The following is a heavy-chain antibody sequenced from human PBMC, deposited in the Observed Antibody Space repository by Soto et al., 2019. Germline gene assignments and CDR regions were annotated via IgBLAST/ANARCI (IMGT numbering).Heavy chain of an antibody. J-gene: IGHJ5*02. V-gene: IGHV4-59*01. CDR2: IYYSGST. Sequence: QVQLQESGPGLVKPSETLSLTCTVSGGSISSYYWSWIPQPPGKGLEWIGYIYYSGSTNYNPSLKSRVTISVDTSKNQFSRKLSSVTAADTAVYYCARGHTVTTGWIWFDPWGQGTLVTVSS. D-gene: IGHD4-4*01. CDR1: GGSISSYY. CDR3: ARGHTVTTGWIWFDP.